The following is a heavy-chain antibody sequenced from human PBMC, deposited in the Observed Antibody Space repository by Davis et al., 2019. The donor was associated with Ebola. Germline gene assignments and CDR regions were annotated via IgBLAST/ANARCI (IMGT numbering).Heavy chain of an antibody. CDR1: GFTFSSYW. CDR2: IKSKTDGGTT. D-gene: IGHD6-19*01. CDR3: TTGPGYSSGWFRKYYFDY. V-gene: IGHV3-15*01. J-gene: IGHJ4*02. Sequence: GESLKISCAASGFTFSSYWMSWVRQAPGKGLEWVGRIKSKTDGGTTDYAAPVKGRFTISREDSKNTLYLQMNSLKTEDTAVYYCTTGPGYSSGWFRKYYFDYWGQGTLVTVSS.